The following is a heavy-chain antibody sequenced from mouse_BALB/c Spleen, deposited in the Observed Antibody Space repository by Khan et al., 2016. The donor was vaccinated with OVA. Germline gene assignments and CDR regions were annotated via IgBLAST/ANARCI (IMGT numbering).Heavy chain of an antibody. CDR3: AEQLTGAFAC. CDR2: ISSGGDYT. J-gene: IGHJ3*01. V-gene: IGHV5-6*01. D-gene: IGHD4-1*01. CDR1: GFTFSSYS. Sequence: EVELVESGGDLVKPGGSLKLSCAASGFTFSSYSMSWVRQTPDKRLEWVASISSGGDYTYYPDSVKGRFTISRDNAKNTLYLQMSDLKSEDTAMYYCAEQLTGAFACWGQGTLVTVSA.